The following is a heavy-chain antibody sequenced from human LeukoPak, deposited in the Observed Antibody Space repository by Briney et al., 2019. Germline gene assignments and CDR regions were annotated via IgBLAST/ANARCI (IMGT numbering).Heavy chain of an antibody. D-gene: IGHD2-2*01. CDR2: IRSKANSYAT. CDR1: GFTFSGSA. Sequence: GGSLRLSCAASGFTFSGSAMHWVRQASAKGLEWVGRIRSKANSYATAYAASVTGRFTISRDDSKNTAYLQMNSLKTEDTAVYYCIRYRLLTGNDYNWGQGTLVTVSS. V-gene: IGHV3-73*01. J-gene: IGHJ4*02. CDR3: IRYRLLTGNDYN.